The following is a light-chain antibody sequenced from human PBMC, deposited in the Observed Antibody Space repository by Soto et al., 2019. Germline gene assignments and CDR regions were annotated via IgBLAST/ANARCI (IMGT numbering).Light chain of an antibody. CDR3: QQFNIWPHMLS. J-gene: IGKJ4*01. CDR2: GAS. V-gene: IGKV3-15*01. CDR1: QSVGSA. Sequence: VLTQSPASLSVSPGQTATLSCRASQSVGSAFGWYQQKPGQAPRLLIYGASTRAAGIPARFRGGGSGADFTLTITSLQSEDFAVYYCQQFNIWPHMLSFGGGTKLEMK.